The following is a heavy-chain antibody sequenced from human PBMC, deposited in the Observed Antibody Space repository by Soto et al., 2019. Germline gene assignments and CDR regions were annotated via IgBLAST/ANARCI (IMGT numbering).Heavy chain of an antibody. CDR3: AKDSGYNYGYFRWFDP. D-gene: IGHD5-18*01. Sequence: SETLSLTCTVSGGSVSSGSYYWSWIRQPPGKGLEWIGYIYYSGSTNYKPSLKSRVTISVDTSKSQFSLKLSSVTAADTVVYYCAKDSGYNYGYFRWFDPWGQGTLVTVSS. J-gene: IGHJ5*02. CDR2: IYYSGST. V-gene: IGHV4-61*01. CDR1: GGSVSSGSYY.